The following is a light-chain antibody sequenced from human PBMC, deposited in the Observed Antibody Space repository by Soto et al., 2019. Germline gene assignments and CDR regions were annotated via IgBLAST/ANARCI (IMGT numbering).Light chain of an antibody. Sequence: QSVLTQPPSASGSPGQSVTISCPGTSSDVGGYDFVSWYQQHPGKAPKILIYEVSKRASGVPDRFSGSKSGNTASLTVSGLQPDDEADYYCNSYGGNTNVVFGGGTQLTVL. V-gene: IGLV2-8*01. CDR1: SSDVGGYDF. CDR3: NSYGGNTNVV. J-gene: IGLJ2*01. CDR2: EVS.